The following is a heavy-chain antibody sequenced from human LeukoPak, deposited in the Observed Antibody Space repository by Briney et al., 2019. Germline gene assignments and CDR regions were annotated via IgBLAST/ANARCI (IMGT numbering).Heavy chain of an antibody. CDR2: ISYDGSNK. V-gene: IGHV3-30-3*01. J-gene: IGHJ4*02. Sequence: PGRSLRLSCAASGFTFSSYAMHWVRQAPGKGLEWVAVISYDGSNKYYADSVKGRFTISRDNSKNTLYLQMNSLRAEDTAVYYCARAAAAGAPSGYWGQGTLDTVSS. D-gene: IGHD6-13*01. CDR3: ARAAAAGAPSGY. CDR1: GFTFSSYA.